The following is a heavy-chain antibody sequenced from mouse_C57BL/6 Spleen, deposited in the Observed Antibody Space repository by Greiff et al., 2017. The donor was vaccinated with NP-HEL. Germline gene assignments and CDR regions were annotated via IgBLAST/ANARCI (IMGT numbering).Heavy chain of an antibody. V-gene: IGHV1-54*01. CDR2: INTGSGGT. Sequence: QVQLQQSGAELVRPGTSVKVSCKASGYAFTNYLIAWVKQRPGQGLEWVGVINTGSGGTNYNDKFQGQATLTADNSSCTAYMQLSSLTTEDSAVYFCARTGETKSGGQGTTPTVS. CDR1: GYAFTNYL. D-gene: IGHD4-1*01. CDR3: ARTGETKS. J-gene: IGHJ2*01.